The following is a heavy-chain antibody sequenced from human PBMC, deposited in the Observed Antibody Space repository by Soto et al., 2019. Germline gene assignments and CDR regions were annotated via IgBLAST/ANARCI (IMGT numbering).Heavy chain of an antibody. CDR1: GGTFSNSA. CDR3: ARDKCRLQLGGNYYYIFDV. V-gene: IGHV1-69*12. D-gene: IGHD5-12*01. CDR2: IMPIFRTP. J-gene: IGHJ6*02. Sequence: QVQLEQSGAEVKKPGSSVKVYCKASGGTFSNSAISWVRQAPGQGLEWMGGIMPIFRTPDYAQKFQGRVTITADESTSTAYMELSGLRTDDTAVYYCARDKCRLQLGGNYYYIFDVWGQGTTVTVSS.